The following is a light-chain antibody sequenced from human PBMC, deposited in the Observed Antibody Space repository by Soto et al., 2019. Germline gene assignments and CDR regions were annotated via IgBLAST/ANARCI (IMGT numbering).Light chain of an antibody. CDR3: QQYGSSLTWT. J-gene: IGKJ1*01. CDR1: PSVSSSY. Sequence: EIVLTQSPGTLSLSPGERATLSCRASPSVSSSYLAWYQQKPGQAPRLLIYGASSRATGIPDRFSGSGSGTDFTLTISRLEPEDFAVYYCQQYGSSLTWTFGQGTKV. V-gene: IGKV3-20*01. CDR2: GAS.